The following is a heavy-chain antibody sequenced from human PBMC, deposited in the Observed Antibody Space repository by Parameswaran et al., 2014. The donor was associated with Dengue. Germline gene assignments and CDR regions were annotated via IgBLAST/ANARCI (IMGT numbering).Heavy chain of an antibody. CDR2: INPNSGGT. J-gene: IGHJ6*02. Sequence: WVRQAPGQGLEWMGWINPNSGGTNYAQKFQGWVTMTRDTSISTAYMELSRLRSDDTAVYYCASFTSLLYYDFGVVGNYYYYYGMDVWGQGTTVTVSS. D-gene: IGHD3-3*01. V-gene: IGHV1-2*04. CDR3: ASFTSLLYYDFGVVGNYYYYYGMDV.